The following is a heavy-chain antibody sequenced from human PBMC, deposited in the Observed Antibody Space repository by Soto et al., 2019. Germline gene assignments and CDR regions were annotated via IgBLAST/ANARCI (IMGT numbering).Heavy chain of an antibody. Sequence: EVQLVESGGGLVKPGGSLRLSCAASGFTFSHYSMNWVRQAPGKGLEWVAFVSSTSSYIYYAGSVKGRFTISRDNATTSLYLQMNTLRAEDTAVYYCAKDRGRGSPVSGGLDVWGQGTTVTVSS. J-gene: IGHJ6*02. CDR2: VSSTSSYI. CDR3: AKDRGRGSPVSGGLDV. D-gene: IGHD3-10*01. V-gene: IGHV3-21*01. CDR1: GFTFSHYS.